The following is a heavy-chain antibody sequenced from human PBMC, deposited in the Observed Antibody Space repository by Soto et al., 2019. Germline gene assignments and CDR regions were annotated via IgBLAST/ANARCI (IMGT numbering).Heavy chain of an antibody. CDR1: GFTFSSYA. J-gene: IGHJ6*02. V-gene: IGHV3-23*01. CDR3: GFGTTHYFYGMDV. Sequence: EVQLLESGGGLVQPGGSLRLSCAASGFTFSSYAMSWVRQAPGKGLEWVSAISGSGDTTYYADSVKGRFTISRDNAKNTLHLQINSLRAEDTAVYYCGFGTTHYFYGMDVWGQGTTVTVSS. D-gene: IGHD1-7*01. CDR2: ISGSGDTT.